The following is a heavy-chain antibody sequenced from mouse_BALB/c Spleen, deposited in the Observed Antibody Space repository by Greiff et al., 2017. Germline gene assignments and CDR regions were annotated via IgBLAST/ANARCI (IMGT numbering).Heavy chain of an antibody. Sequence: EVQLQQSGPGLVKPSQSLSLTCSVTGYSITSGYYWNWIRQFPGNKLEWMGYISYDGSNNYNPSLKNRISITRDTSKNQFFLKLNSVTTEDTATYYCARGDYGSSDWYFDVWGAGTTVTVSS. D-gene: IGHD1-1*01. J-gene: IGHJ1*01. V-gene: IGHV3-6*02. CDR2: ISYDGSN. CDR3: ARGDYGSSDWYFDV. CDR1: GYSITSGYY.